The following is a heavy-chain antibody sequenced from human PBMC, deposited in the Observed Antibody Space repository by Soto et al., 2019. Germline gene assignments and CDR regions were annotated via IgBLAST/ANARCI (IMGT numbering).Heavy chain of an antibody. Sequence: PSGTLSLTCTVSGGSISSYYWSWIRQPPGKGLEWIGYIYYSGSTNYNPSLKSRVTISVDTSKNQFSLKLSSVTAADTAVYYCAREGRATTRDLTRGIDYWGQGTLVTVSS. J-gene: IGHJ4*02. V-gene: IGHV4-59*01. CDR2: IYYSGST. D-gene: IGHD4-17*01. CDR1: GGSISSYY. CDR3: AREGRATTRDLTRGIDY.